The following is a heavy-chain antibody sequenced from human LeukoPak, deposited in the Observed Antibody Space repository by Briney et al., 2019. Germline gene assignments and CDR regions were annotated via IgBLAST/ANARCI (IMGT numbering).Heavy chain of an antibody. CDR3: AKDSSGWATDY. CDR1: GFTFRNYN. V-gene: IGHV3-30*02. D-gene: IGHD6-19*01. J-gene: IGHJ4*02. CDR2: IRNDGGNK. Sequence: GGSLRLSCAASGFTFRNYNMHWVRQPPGKGLEWVAFIRNDGGNKNYADSVKGRFTISRDNSNNTLYLQMDSLRAEDMAVYYCAKDSSGWATDYWGQGTLVTVSS.